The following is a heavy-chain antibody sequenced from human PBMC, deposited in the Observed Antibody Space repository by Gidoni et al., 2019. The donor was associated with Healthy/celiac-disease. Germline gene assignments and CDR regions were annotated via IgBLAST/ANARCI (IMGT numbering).Heavy chain of an antibody. J-gene: IGHJ5*02. CDR1: GGSISSYY. Sequence: QVQLQESGPGLVKPSETLSLTCTVSGGSISSYYWSWIRPPPGKGLEWIGYIYYSGSTNYNPSLKSRVTISVDTSKNQFSLKLSSVTAADTAVYYCARDRLIAAAGTGFDPWGQGTLVTVSS. V-gene: IGHV4-59*01. D-gene: IGHD6-13*01. CDR2: IYYSGST. CDR3: ARDRLIAAAGTGFDP.